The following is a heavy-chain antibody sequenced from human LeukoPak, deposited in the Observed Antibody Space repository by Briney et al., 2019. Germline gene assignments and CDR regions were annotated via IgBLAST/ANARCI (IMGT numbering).Heavy chain of an antibody. V-gene: IGHV3-74*01. CDR3: AAYGSGAP. CDR2: INSDGSTT. D-gene: IGHD6-19*01. Sequence: GGSLRLSCAASGFTLSNSWIHWVRQAPGKGLVWVSRINSDGSTTTYADSVKGRFTISRDNAKNTLYLQMNSLRAEDTAVYYCAAYGSGAPGGLGTLVTVSS. CDR1: GFTLSNSW. J-gene: IGHJ4*02.